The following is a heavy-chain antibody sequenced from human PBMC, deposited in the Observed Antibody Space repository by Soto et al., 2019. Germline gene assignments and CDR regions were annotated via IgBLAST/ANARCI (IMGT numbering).Heavy chain of an antibody. D-gene: IGHD5-18*01. CDR2: VYYTGTT. Sequence: PSETLSLTCAVSGSPISPYYWSWIRQAPGKGLEWIGYVYYTGTTNYNPSLKSRVTISIDRSKNQISLDLTSATAADTAVYYCARDGYRYPGTFDFWGPGTMVTRLL. CDR1: GSPISPYY. V-gene: IGHV4-59*01. J-gene: IGHJ3*01. CDR3: ARDGYRYPGTFDF.